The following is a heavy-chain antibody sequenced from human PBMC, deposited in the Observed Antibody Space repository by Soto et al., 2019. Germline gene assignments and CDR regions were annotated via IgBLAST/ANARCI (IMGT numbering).Heavy chain of an antibody. CDR1: GFMFSSYA. Sequence: EVQLLESGGGLIQPGGSLRLSCAASGFMFSSYAMSWVRQAPGKGLEWVSSISASGGTANLADSVEGRCTISRDNSKSTLYLQMNSLRAEDTAVYYCARGLLESSDSTGVYQEEYWGQGSLVTVSS. D-gene: IGHD2-8*01. CDR2: ISASGGTA. V-gene: IGHV3-23*01. J-gene: IGHJ4*02. CDR3: ARGLLESSDSTGVYQEEY.